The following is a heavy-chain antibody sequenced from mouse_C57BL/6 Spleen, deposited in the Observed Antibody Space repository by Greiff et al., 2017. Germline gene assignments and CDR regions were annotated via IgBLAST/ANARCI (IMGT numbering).Heavy chain of an antibody. CDR1: GYTFTDYE. Sequence: QVQLQQPGTELVRPGASVTLSCKASGYTFTDYEMHWVKQTPVHGLEWIGAIDPETGGTAYNQKFKGKAILTADKSSSTAYMELRSLTSEDSAVYYCTRSTMVTARYFDYWGQGTTLTVSS. CDR2: IDPETGGT. J-gene: IGHJ2*01. CDR3: TRSTMVTARYFDY. V-gene: IGHV1-15*01. D-gene: IGHD2-2*01.